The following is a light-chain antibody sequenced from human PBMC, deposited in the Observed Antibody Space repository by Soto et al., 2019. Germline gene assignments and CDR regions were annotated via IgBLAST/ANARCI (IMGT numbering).Light chain of an antibody. Sequence: DIQITHSPSSLSASLRHRVSITYQASQSISSYLTWYQQKPGKAPKLLIYAASSLQSGVPSRFSGSGSGTDFTLTISSLQPEDFATYYCQQANSFPITFGQGTRLEIK. J-gene: IGKJ5*01. CDR2: AAS. CDR1: QSISSY. CDR3: QQANSFPIT. V-gene: IGKV1-12*01.